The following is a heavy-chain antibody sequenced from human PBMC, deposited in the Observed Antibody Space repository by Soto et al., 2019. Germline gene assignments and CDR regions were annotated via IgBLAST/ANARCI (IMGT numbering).Heavy chain of an antibody. CDR1: AASFSKYY. CDR2: VYFNGNT. V-gene: IGHV4-59*01. CDR3: ASVTFGGVVLAH. Sequence: SETLSLTCTVYAASFSKYYWTWIRQPPGKGLEWIGYVYFNGNTNYNPSLKRRVSISIDTSKNQISLTLNSVTAADTAVYYCASVTFGGVVLAHWGQGTLVTVSS. D-gene: IGHD3-16*01. J-gene: IGHJ4*02.